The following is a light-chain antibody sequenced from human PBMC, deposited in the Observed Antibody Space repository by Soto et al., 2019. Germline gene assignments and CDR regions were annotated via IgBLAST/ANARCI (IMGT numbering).Light chain of an antibody. V-gene: IGKV3-20*01. J-gene: IGKJ5*01. Sequence: EIVLTQSPGTLSLSPGERATLSCRASQSVSSSYLAWYQQKPGQAPRLLIYGASSRATGIPDRFSGSGSGTDFTLTISILEPEDFAVYYCQQYGSSPITFGQGTRLRL. CDR3: QQYGSSPIT. CDR1: QSVSSSY. CDR2: GAS.